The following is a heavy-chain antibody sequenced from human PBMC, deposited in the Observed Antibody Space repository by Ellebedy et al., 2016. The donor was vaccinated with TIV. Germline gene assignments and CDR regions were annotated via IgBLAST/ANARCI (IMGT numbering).Heavy chain of an antibody. CDR3: ARDVWGGGWA. CDR2: IKQDGSEK. V-gene: IGHV3-7*01. D-gene: IGHD6-19*01. J-gene: IGHJ5*02. CDR1: GFTFSRNW. Sequence: PGGSLRLSCEASGFTFSRNWISWFRLAPGKGLEWVANIKQDGSEKYYVDSVKGRFTISRDNANNSVYLQLSSLGAEDTAVYYCARDVWGGGWAWGQGTPVTVSS.